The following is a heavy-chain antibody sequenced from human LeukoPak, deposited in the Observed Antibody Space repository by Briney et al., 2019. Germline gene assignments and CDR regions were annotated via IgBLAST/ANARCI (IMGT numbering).Heavy chain of an antibody. D-gene: IGHD3-10*01. CDR1: GYSFTSYW. Sequence: GGSLKISCKGSGYSFTSYWIGWVRQMPGKGLEWMGIIYPGDSDTRYSPSFQGQVTISADKSISTAYLQWSSLRASDTAMYYCARWGITMVRGVIADYWGQGTLVTVSS. J-gene: IGHJ4*02. CDR3: ARWGITMVRGVIADY. V-gene: IGHV5-51*01. CDR2: IYPGDSDT.